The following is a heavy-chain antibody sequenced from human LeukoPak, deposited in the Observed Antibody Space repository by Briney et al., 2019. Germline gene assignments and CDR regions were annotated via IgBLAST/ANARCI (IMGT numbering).Heavy chain of an antibody. J-gene: IGHJ4*02. CDR2: IYYSGST. D-gene: IGHD3-22*01. CDR3: ARDYYDSSGYPVYIDY. Sequence: SETLSLTCTVSGGSISSSSYYWGWIRQPPGKGLEWIGSIYYSGSTYYNPSLKSRVTISVDTSKNRFFLKLSSVTAADTAVYYCARDYYDSSGYPVYIDYWGQGTLVTVSS. CDR1: GGSISSSSYY. V-gene: IGHV4-39*01.